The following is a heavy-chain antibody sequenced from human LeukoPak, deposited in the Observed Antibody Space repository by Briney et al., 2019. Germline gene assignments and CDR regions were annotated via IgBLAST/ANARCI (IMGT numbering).Heavy chain of an antibody. CDR2: MNAGNGNT. J-gene: IGHJ6*03. CDR1: GYA. V-gene: IGHV1-3*01. CDR3: ARGRGTSGSNRDFCYYYYMDV. Sequence: ASVKVSCKASGYAIHWLRQAPGQRPEWMGWMNAGNGNTKYSQKFQGRITLIRGTSAATAYMELSSLRHDDLAVYYCARGRGTSGSNRDFCYYYYMDVWGKGTTVTVSS. D-gene: IGHD2-15*01.